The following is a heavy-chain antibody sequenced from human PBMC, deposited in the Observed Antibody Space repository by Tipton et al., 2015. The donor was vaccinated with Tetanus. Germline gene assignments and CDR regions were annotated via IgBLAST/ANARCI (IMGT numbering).Heavy chain of an antibody. CDR2: IYYSGST. J-gene: IGHJ4*02. CDR1: GYIFTNYW. CDR3: ARDQARGARGWNYFDY. D-gene: IGHD1-26*01. Sequence: QLVQSGGEVKKPGESLKISCKGSGYIFTNYWIGWVRQKPGKGLEWIGDIYYSGSTYYNPSLKSRVSISVDTSNNQFSVNLNSVTAADTAVYYCARDQARGARGWNYFDYWGQGALVTVSS. V-gene: IGHV5-51*01.